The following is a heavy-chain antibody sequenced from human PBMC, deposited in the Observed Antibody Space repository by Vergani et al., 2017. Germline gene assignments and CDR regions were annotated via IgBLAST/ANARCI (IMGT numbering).Heavy chain of an antibody. CDR3: VREGSYCGSATCRKPSCVCDYHMDV. CDR2: IYYDGSKK. V-gene: IGHV3-33*01. J-gene: IGHJ6*03. CDR1: GFTFSTYA. D-gene: IGHD2-21*01. Sequence: QVQLVESGGGVVQPGRSLRLSCTSSGFTFSTYAMHWVRQAPGKGLEWVAIIYYDGSKKYYADSVKGRFTISRDNSRNTLDLLMSSLRAEDTAIYYCVREGSYCGSATCRKPSCVCDYHMDVWGEGTTVTVSS.